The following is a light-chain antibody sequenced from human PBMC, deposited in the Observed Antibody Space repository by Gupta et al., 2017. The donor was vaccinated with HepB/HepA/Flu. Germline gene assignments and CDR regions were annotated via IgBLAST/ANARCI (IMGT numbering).Light chain of an antibody. V-gene: IGKV3-20*01. Sequence: MVLTQSPVTLSLSPGERATLSCRASQSVSSNYLAWYQQRPGQAPRLLIYGASSRATGIPDRFSGSGSGTVFTLTISRLEAEDFAVYYCQQYGSSPLITFGPGTKVDI. CDR3: QQYGSSPLIT. CDR2: GAS. J-gene: IGKJ3*01. CDR1: QSVSSNY.